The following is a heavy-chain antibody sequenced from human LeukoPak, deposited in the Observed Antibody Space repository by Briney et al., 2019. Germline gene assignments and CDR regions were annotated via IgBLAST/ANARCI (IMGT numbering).Heavy chain of an antibody. CDR1: GGSISSSSYY. V-gene: IGHV4-39*01. J-gene: IGHJ4*02. CDR2: IYYSGST. CDR3: ARHSSGYCSGGSCHCFDY. D-gene: IGHD2-15*01. Sequence: SETLSLTCTVSGGSISSSSYYWGWIRQPPGKGLEWIGSIYYSGSTYYNPSLKSRVTISVDTSKNQFSLKLSSVTAADTAVYYCARHSSGYCSGGSCHCFDYWGQGTLVTVSS.